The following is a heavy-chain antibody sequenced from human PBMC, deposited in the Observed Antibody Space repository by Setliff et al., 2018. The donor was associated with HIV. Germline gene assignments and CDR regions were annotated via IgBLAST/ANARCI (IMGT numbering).Heavy chain of an antibody. CDR2: TRNKANGYIT. CDR1: GFTLSDYY. V-gene: IGHV3-72*01. J-gene: IGHJ4*02. CDR3: VRAAAGLDI. Sequence: GGSLRLSCAVSGFTLSDYYMDWFRQAPGKGLEWVGRTRNKANGYITEYGASVQGRFTISRDNSKDSLSLQMNNLKAEDTAVYYCVRAAAGLDIWSQGIRVTVSS.